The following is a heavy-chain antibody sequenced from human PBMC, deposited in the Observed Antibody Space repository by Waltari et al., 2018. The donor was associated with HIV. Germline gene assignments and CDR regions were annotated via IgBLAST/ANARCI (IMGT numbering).Heavy chain of an antibody. Sequence: VQLEQWGTGLLKPSETLSLTCAVYGGSLSGFLWSWVRQPPGKGLEWIGAIVHEGTTNYNPALKSRATVSITGSKNQFSLKLNSMTAADTGVYYCARLEALLPGVVIVRDVWGQGTLVTVSS. CDR1: GGSLSGFL. CDR3: ARLEALLPGVVIVRDV. CDR2: IVHEGTT. J-gene: IGHJ4*02. V-gene: IGHV4-34*02. D-gene: IGHD3-3*01.